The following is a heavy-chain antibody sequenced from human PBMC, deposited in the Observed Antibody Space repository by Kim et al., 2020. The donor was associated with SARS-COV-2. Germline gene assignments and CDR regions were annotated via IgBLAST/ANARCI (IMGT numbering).Heavy chain of an antibody. Sequence: GGSLRLSCAASGFTFSSYAMHWVRQAPGKGLEWVAVISYDGSNKYYVDSVKGRFTISRDNSKNTVYLQMNSLRAEDTAVYYCAKDLASVPNFQGAHYWGQGTPVTVSS. J-gene: IGHJ4*02. CDR2: ISYDGSNK. V-gene: IGHV3-30*18. D-gene: IGHD2-8*01. CDR1: GFTFSSYA. CDR3: AKDLASVPNFQGAHY.